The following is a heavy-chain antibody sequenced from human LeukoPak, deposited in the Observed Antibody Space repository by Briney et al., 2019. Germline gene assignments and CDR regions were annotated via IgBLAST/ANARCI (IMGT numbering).Heavy chain of an antibody. Sequence: PSETLSLTCTVSGDSISPYHWVWIRQPPGKGLEWIGYVHYTGSTTYNSSLEGRLTISLDTSKKQFSLKLRSMTAADTAVYYCASGALRGYTFGPFFDYWGQGTLVTVSS. V-gene: IGHV4-59*01. D-gene: IGHD5-18*01. CDR1: GDSISPYH. CDR3: ASGALRGYTFGPFFDY. J-gene: IGHJ4*02. CDR2: VHYTGST.